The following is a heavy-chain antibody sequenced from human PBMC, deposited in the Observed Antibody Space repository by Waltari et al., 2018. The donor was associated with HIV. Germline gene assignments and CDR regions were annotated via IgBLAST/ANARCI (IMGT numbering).Heavy chain of an antibody. D-gene: IGHD5-18*01. CDR3: ARRGIQLWFYAFDI. J-gene: IGHJ3*02. Sequence: QVQLQESGPGLVKPSQTLSLTCTVSGGSISSGSYYWSWIRQPAGKGLEWIGRIYTSGSTNYNPALKNRVTISVDTSKNQFSLKLSSVTAADTAVYYCARRGIQLWFYAFDIWGQGTMVTVSS. CDR1: GGSISSGSYY. CDR2: IYTSGST. V-gene: IGHV4-61*02.